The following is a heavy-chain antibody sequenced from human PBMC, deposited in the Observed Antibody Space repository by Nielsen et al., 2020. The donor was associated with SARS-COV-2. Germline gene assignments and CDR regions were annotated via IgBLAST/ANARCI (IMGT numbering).Heavy chain of an antibody. CDR2: IYFTGTT. V-gene: IGHV4-59*01. Sequence: SETLSLTCTVSGRSLTNDYWSWVRQSPGRGLEWIGSIYFTGTTKYNPSLNNRVTISLGTSNNQFSLRLTSLTAADTAVYYCAKGVGRLPYYMDVWGNGTTVTVSS. CDR1: GRSLTNDY. D-gene: IGHD1-26*01. CDR3: AKGVGRLPYYMDV. J-gene: IGHJ6*03.